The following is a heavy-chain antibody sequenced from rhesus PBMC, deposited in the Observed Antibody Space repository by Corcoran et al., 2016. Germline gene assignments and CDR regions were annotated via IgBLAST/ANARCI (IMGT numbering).Heavy chain of an antibody. CDR3: ARGSSYSYYGLDS. J-gene: IGHJ6*01. Sequence: QVKLQQWGEGLVKPSETLSLTCAVYGGSISGYYYWSWIRQPPGKGLEWIGYIYGNSASTDYNPSLKKRVTISKDTSKNQFSLKLSSVTAADTAVYYCARGSSYSYYGLDSWGQGVVVTVSS. CDR2: IYGNSAST. V-gene: IGHV4-73*01. D-gene: IGHD4-29*01. CDR1: GGSISGYYY.